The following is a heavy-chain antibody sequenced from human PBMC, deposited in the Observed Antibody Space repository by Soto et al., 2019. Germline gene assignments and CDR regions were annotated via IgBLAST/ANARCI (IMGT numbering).Heavy chain of an antibody. CDR2: ISAYNGNT. D-gene: IGHD3-22*01. Sequence: ASVKVSCKASGYTFTSYGISWVRQAPGQGLERMGWISAYNGNTNYAQKLQGRVTMTTDTSTSTAYMELRSLRSDDTAVYYCARGGYYDSSGWNHDAFDIWGQGTMVTVSS. V-gene: IGHV1-18*01. CDR1: GYTFTSYG. CDR3: ARGGYYDSSGWNHDAFDI. J-gene: IGHJ3*02.